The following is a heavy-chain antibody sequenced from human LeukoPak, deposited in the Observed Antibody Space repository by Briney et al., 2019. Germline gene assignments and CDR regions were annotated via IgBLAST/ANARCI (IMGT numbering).Heavy chain of an antibody. CDR3: AKGNWRYFDY. Sequence: GGSLRLSCAASGFXFSTYVMXWXRXAPGXXXXXVXVISGSSGSTYYADSVKRQFTTSRDNSKNTMYLQMNSRGADDTAVYYCAKGNWRYFDYWGQGTLVTVSS. D-gene: IGHD1-1*01. CDR2: ISGSSGST. J-gene: IGHJ4*02. CDR1: GFXFSTYV. V-gene: IGHV3-23*01.